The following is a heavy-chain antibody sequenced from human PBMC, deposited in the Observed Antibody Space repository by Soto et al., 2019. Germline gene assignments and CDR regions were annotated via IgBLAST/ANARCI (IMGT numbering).Heavy chain of an antibody. CDR2: IYHSGST. Sequence: QVQLQESGPGLVKPSGTLSLTCAVSSGSISSSNWWSWVRQPPGKGLEWIGEIYHSGSTNYNPSLKSRVTISVDKSKNQFSLKLSSVTAADTAVYYCARGPDYGDFPRYYYYYMDVWGKGTTVTVSS. CDR1: SGSISSSNW. CDR3: ARGPDYGDFPRYYYYYMDV. V-gene: IGHV4-4*02. J-gene: IGHJ6*03. D-gene: IGHD4-17*01.